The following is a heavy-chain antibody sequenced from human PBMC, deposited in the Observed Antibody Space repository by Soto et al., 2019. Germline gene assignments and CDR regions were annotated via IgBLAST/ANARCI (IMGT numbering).Heavy chain of an antibody. D-gene: IGHD5-18*01. CDR1: GGSFGGYY. CDR3: ARSRLIYTGYSYAPEYYFDY. CDR2: INHSGST. Sequence: SETLSLTCAVYGGSFGGYYWSWIRQPPGKGLEWIGEINHSGSTNYNPSLKSRVTISVDTSKNQFSLKLSSVTAADTAVYYCARSRLIYTGYSYAPEYYFDYWGQGTLVTVSS. V-gene: IGHV4-34*01. J-gene: IGHJ4*02.